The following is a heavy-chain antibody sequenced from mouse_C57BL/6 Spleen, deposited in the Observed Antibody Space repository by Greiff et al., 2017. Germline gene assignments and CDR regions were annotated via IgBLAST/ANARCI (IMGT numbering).Heavy chain of an antibody. J-gene: IGHJ4*01. CDR3: ARSDYDGYYYAMDY. CDR2: IYPGGGYT. CDR1: GYTFTNYW. V-gene: IGHV1-63*01. D-gene: IGHD2-3*01. Sequence: QVQLQQSGAELVRPGTSVKMSCKASGYTFTNYWIGWAKQRPGHGLEWIGDIYPGGGYTNYNEKFKGKATLTADKSSSTADMQFSSLTSEDSAIYYCARSDYDGYYYAMDYWGQGTSVTVSS.